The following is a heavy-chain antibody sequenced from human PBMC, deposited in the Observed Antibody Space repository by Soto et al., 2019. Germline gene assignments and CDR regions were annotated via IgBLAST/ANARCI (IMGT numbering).Heavy chain of an antibody. CDR1: GDSVSSGDYY. J-gene: IGHJ4*02. Sequence: SETLSLTCSVSGDSVSSGDYYWTWIRQPPGKGLEWIGYIYYSGSTNYNPSLKSRVSISVDTSKNQFSLKLTSVTALDTGVYYCARSGDSYGFTDFWGQGTLVTVSS. V-gene: IGHV4-61*08. CDR3: ARSGDSYGFTDF. D-gene: IGHD5-18*01. CDR2: IYYSGST.